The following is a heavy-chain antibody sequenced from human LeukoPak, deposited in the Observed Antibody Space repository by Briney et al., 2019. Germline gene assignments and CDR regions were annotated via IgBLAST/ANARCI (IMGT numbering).Heavy chain of an antibody. D-gene: IGHD5-18*01. CDR2: IKQDGSEK. CDR3: AREQLGYSYGDY. J-gene: IGHJ4*02. V-gene: IGHV3-7*01. Sequence: GGSLRLSCAASEFTFSSYWMSWVRQAPGKGLEWVANIKQDGSEKYYVDSVKGRFTISRDNAKNSLYLQMNSLRAEGTAVYYCAREQLGYSYGDYWGQGTLVTVPS. CDR1: EFTFSSYW.